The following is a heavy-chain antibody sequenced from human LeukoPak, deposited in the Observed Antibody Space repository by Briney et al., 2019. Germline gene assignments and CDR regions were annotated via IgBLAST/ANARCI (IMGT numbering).Heavy chain of an antibody. D-gene: IGHD1-26*01. CDR1: GFIFSTYN. CDR2: ISSSSNYI. CDR3: ARDVGASAPDAFDI. V-gene: IGHV3-21*01. Sequence: GGSLRLSCTASGFIFSTYNMNWVRQAPGKGLEWVSSISSSSNYIYYADSVKGRFTISRDNAKNSLYLQMNSLRVEDTDVYYCARDVGASAPDAFDIWGQGTMVTVFS. J-gene: IGHJ3*02.